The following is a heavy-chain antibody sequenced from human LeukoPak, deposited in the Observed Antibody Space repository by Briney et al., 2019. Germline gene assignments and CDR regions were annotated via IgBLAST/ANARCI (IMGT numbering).Heavy chain of an antibody. CDR3: AGGWLQLGAFDI. V-gene: IGHV4-39*07. CDR2: FYYSGST. J-gene: IGHJ3*02. Sequence: PSETLSLTCTVSGGSITSSTYYWGWIRQPPGKGLEWIGNFYYSGSTYYNPSLKSRVTISVDTSKNQFSLKLTSVTAADTAVYYCAGGWLQLGAFDIWGQGTRVSVSS. CDR1: GGSITSSTYY. D-gene: IGHD5-24*01.